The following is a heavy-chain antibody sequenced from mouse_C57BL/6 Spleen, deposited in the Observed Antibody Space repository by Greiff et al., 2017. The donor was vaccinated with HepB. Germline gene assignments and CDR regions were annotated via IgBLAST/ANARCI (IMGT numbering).Heavy chain of an antibody. CDR2: ISDGGSYT. CDR3: ARDYYGSSWGFAY. Sequence: EVQLVESGGGLVKPGGSLKLSCAASGFTFSSYAMSWVRQTPEKRLEWVATISDGGSYTYYPDNVKGRFTISRDNAKNNLYLQMSHLKSEDTAMYYCARDYYGSSWGFAYWGQGTLVTVSA. D-gene: IGHD1-1*01. CDR1: GFTFSSYA. J-gene: IGHJ3*01. V-gene: IGHV5-4*01.